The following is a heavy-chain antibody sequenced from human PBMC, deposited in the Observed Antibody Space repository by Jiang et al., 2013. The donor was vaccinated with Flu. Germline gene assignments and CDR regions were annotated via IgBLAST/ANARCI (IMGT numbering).Heavy chain of an antibody. D-gene: IGHD2-15*01. V-gene: IGHV3-11*06. Sequence: QLLESGGGLVKPGGSLRLSCAASGFTFSDYYMSWIRQAPGKGLEWVSYISSSSSYTNYADSVKGRFTISRDNAKNSLYLQMNSLRAEDTAVYYCARVSSGGSYYYYYMDVWDKGTTVTVSS. CDR1: GFTFSDYY. J-gene: IGHJ6*03. CDR3: ARVSSGGSYYYYYMDV. CDR2: ISSSSSYT.